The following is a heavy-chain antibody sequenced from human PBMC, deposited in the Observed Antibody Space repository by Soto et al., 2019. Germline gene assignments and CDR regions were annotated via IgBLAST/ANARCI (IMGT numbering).Heavy chain of an antibody. CDR2: IIPILGIA. Sequence: QVQLVQSGAEVKKPGSSVKVSCKASGGTFSSYTISWVRQAPGQGLEWMGRIIPILGIANYAQKFQGRVTITADKSTRTAYMELSSLRSEDTAVYYCASLVSAYCGGDCYSGEGYWGQGTLVTVSS. V-gene: IGHV1-69*02. CDR1: GGTFSSYT. J-gene: IGHJ4*02. CDR3: ASLVSAYCGGDCYSGEGY. D-gene: IGHD2-21*01.